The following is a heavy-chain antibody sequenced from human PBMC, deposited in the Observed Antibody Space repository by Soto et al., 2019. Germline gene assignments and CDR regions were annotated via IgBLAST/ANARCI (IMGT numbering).Heavy chain of an antibody. J-gene: IGHJ4*02. CDR1: GFTFSSYA. CDR3: AKVEHANIYAASDY. Sequence: EVQLLESGGGLVQPGGSLRLSCAASGFTFSSYAMSWVRQAPGKGLEWVSAISGSGGSTYYADYVKGRFTISRDNSKNTLYLQMNSLRAEDTAVYYCAKVEHANIYAASDYWGQGTLVTVSS. CDR2: ISGSGGST. D-gene: IGHD2-8*01. V-gene: IGHV3-23*01.